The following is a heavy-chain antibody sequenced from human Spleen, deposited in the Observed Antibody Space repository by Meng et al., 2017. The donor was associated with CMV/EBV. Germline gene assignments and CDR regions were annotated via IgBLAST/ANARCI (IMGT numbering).Heavy chain of an antibody. D-gene: IGHD1/OR15-1a*01. Sequence: GESLKISCAASGFTFSSYAMSWVRQAPGKGLEWVPAISGSGGSTYYADSVKGRFTISRDNSKNTLYLQMNSLRAEDTAVYYCARDPTDRVEQYYFDYWGQGTLVTVSS. J-gene: IGHJ4*02. CDR2: ISGSGGST. CDR1: GFTFSSYA. V-gene: IGHV3-23*01. CDR3: ARDPTDRVEQYYFDY.